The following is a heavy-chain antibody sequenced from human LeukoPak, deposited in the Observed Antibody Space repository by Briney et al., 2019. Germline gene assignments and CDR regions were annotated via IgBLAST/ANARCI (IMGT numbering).Heavy chain of an antibody. CDR2: IRYDGSNK. CDR3: AKDPHPYYDIMTGYYFDY. D-gene: IGHD3-9*01. J-gene: IGHJ4*02. V-gene: IGHV3-30*02. CDR1: GFTFSSYG. Sequence: PGGSLRLSCAASGFTFSSYGMHWVRQAPGKGLEWVAFIRYDGSNKYYTDSVKGRFTISRDNSKNTLYLQMNSLRAEDTAVYYCAKDPHPYYDIMTGYYFDYWGQGTLVTVSS.